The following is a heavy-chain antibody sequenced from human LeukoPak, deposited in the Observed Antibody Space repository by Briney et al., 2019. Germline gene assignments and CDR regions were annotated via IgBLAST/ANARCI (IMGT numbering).Heavy chain of an antibody. CDR2: IQYDGSYK. J-gene: IGHJ4*02. CDR3: AKTSDQLLYSKFDF. CDR1: GFTFSFYG. D-gene: IGHD2/OR15-2a*01. Sequence: GGSLRLSCSTSGFTFSFYGMHWVRQAPGKGLEWVAFIQYDGSYKFYADSVQGRFSISRDDSKNTLFLQMNSLRAEDTAIYYCAKTSDQLLYSKFDFWGQGTLVTVSS. V-gene: IGHV3-30*02.